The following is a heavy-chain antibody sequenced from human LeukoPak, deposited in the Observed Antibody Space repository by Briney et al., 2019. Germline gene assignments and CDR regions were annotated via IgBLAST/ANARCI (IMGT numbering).Heavy chain of an antibody. CDR2: IYHSGST. Sequence: PSGTLSLTCAVSGGSISSSNWWSWVRQPPGKGLEWIGEIYHSGSTNYNPSLKSRVTISVDKSKNQFSLKLSSVTAADTAVYYCARRGAAASYNWFDPWGQGTLVTVSS. D-gene: IGHD6-13*01. CDR3: ARRGAAASYNWFDP. CDR1: GGSISSSNW. V-gene: IGHV4-4*02. J-gene: IGHJ5*02.